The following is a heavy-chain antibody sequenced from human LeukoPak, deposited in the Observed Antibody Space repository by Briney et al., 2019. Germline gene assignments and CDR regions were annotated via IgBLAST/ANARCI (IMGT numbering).Heavy chain of an antibody. D-gene: IGHD2-21*02. Sequence: LSETLSLTCSVSGYSIGSGYYWGWIRQPPGKGLEWIGEINHSGSTNYNPSLKSRVTISVDTSKNQFSLKLSSVTAADTAVYYCARGRVVVTAMRREPGGGWFDPWGQGTLVTVSS. CDR2: INHSGST. CDR3: ARGRVVVTAMRREPGGGWFDP. V-gene: IGHV4-38-2*02. J-gene: IGHJ5*02. CDR1: GYSIGSGYY.